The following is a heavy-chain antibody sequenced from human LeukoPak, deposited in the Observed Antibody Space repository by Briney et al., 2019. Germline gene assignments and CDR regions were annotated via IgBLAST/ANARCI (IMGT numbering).Heavy chain of an antibody. CDR3: ARDLGQYYDTSDNWFDP. J-gene: IGHJ5*02. V-gene: IGHV3-74*01. Sequence: GGSLRLSCAASGFSFSSNWMHWVRQAPGKGLVWVSRINSDGINTSYADSVKGRFTISRDNAKNTLNLQMNSLRAEDTAVYYCARDLGQYYDTSDNWFDPWGQGTLVTVSS. CDR1: GFSFSSNW. D-gene: IGHD3-22*01. CDR2: INSDGINT.